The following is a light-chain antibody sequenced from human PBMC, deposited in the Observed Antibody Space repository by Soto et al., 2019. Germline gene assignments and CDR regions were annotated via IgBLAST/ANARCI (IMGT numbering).Light chain of an antibody. Sequence: DIQMTQSPPALSASVGDRVTSTCRAIKGINNYLAWFQQQPGTAPKPLIDATSTLHSGVPSRFSGSGSGTEFTLTITSLQPEDFVTYYCQQYISNPWTFGQGTKVEVK. CDR1: KGINNY. J-gene: IGKJ1*01. V-gene: IGKV1-16*01. CDR2: ATS. CDR3: QQYISNPWT.